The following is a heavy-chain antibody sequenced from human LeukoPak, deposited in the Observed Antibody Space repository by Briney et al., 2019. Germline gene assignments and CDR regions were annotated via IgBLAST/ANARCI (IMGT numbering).Heavy chain of an antibody. CDR2: IYHSGST. CDR3: ASSPSLDIVVVWGAYYMDV. J-gene: IGHJ6*03. CDR1: GGSISSGGYS. Sequence: PSQALSLTCAVSGGSISSGGYSWSWIRQPPGKGLEWIGYIYHSGSTYYNPSLKSRVTISVDTSKNQFSLKLSSVTAADTAVYYCASSPSLDIVVVWGAYYMDVWGKGTTVTVSS. D-gene: IGHD2-2*01. V-gene: IGHV4-30-2*02.